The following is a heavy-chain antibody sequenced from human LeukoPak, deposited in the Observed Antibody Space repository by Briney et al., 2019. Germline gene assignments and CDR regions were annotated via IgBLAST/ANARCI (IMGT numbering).Heavy chain of an antibody. Sequence: GGSLRLSCAASGFTFSSYAMHWVRQAPGKGLEWVAVISYDGSNKYYADSVKGRFTISRDNSKNTLYLQMNSLRAEDTAVYYCARDYLYGADVWGQGTTVTVSS. CDR1: GFTFSSYA. CDR3: ARDYLYGADV. CDR2: ISYDGSNK. V-gene: IGHV3-30-3*01. J-gene: IGHJ6*02.